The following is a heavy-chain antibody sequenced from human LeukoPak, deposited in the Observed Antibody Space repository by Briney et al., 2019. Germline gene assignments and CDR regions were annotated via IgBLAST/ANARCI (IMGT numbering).Heavy chain of an antibody. J-gene: IGHJ4*02. V-gene: IGHV1-46*01. CDR2: INPSGGST. CDR1: GYTFTSYY. Sequence: ASVKVSCKASGYTFTSYYMHWVRQAPGQGLEWMGIINPSGGSTSYAQKFQGRVTMTTDTSTTTAYVELRSLRSDDTAVYYCARDLLQYFDWLTMAGYWGQGTLVSVSS. CDR3: ARDLLQYFDWLTMAGY. D-gene: IGHD3-9*01.